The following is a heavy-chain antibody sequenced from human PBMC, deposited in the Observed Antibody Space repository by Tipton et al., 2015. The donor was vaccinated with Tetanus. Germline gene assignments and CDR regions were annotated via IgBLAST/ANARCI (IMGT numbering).Heavy chain of an antibody. V-gene: IGHV3-15*01. CDR2: IKSKTDGGTT. CDR3: TTEYLSRIPYYYDSSGSKNY. Sequence: SLRLSCAASGFTFSNAWMSWVRQAPGKGLEWVGRIKSKTDGGTTDYAAPVKGRFTISRDDSKNTLYLQMNSLKTEDTAVYYCTTEYLSRIPYYYDSSGSKNYWGQGTLVTVSS. J-gene: IGHJ4*02. CDR1: GFTFSNAW. D-gene: IGHD3-22*01.